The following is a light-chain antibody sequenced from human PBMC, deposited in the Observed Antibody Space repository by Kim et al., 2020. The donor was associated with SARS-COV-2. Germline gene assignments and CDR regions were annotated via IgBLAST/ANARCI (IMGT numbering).Light chain of an antibody. V-gene: IGKV2-28*01. CDR2: LGS. CDR1: QSLLHSNGYNY. J-gene: IGKJ2*02. CDR3: MQALQTPGT. Sequence: DIVMTQSPLSLPVTPGEPASISCRSSQSLLHSNGYNYLDWYLQKPGQSPQLLIYLGSNRASGVPDRFGGSGSGTDFTLKISRVEAEDVGVYYCMQALQTPGTFGQGTKLEI.